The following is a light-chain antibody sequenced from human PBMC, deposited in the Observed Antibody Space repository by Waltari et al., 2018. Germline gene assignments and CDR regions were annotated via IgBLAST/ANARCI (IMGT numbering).Light chain of an antibody. Sequence: EVLMTQSPATLSVSPGERVTLSCRASQNIHENLALYQQKPGQAPRLLIYGASTRATDIPARFRGSGSGTEFTLTINSLQSEDLGIYYCQQYNKWPPLTFGGGTKVEIK. J-gene: IGKJ4*01. CDR3: QQYNKWPPLT. CDR2: GAS. V-gene: IGKV3-15*01. CDR1: QNIHEN.